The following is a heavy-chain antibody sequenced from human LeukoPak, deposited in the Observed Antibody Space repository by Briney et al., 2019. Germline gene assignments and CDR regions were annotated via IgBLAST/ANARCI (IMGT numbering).Heavy chain of an antibody. J-gene: IGHJ4*02. CDR2: IYYTGST. V-gene: IGHV4-59*01. D-gene: IGHD1-14*01. CDR3: AGMRITTPTVRTLDY. Sequence: PSETLSLTGTVSVGSMSTYYWTWIRQPPGKGLEWIGFIYYTGSTNYNPSLKSRVTISVDTSKNQFSLKLSSVTAADTAVYYCAGMRITTPTVRTLDYWGQGTLVTVSS. CDR1: VGSMSTYY.